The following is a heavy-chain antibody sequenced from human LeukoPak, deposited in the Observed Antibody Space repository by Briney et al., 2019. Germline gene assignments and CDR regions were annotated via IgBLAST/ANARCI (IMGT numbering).Heavy chain of an antibody. CDR2: INHSGST. V-gene: IGHV4-34*01. D-gene: IGHD3-10*01. J-gene: IGHJ6*03. CDR1: GGSFSGYY. Sequence: PSETLSLTCGDYGGSFSGYYCSWIRQPPGKGLEWVGEINHSGSTNYNPSLKSRVTISVDTSKNQFSLKLSSVTAADTAVYYCARVYDSGSQAYFYYMDVWGKGTTVTISS. CDR3: ARVYDSGSQAYFYYMDV.